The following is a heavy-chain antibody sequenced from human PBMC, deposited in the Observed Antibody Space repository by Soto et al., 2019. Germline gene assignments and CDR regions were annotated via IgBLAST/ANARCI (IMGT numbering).Heavy chain of an antibody. D-gene: IGHD3-10*01. V-gene: IGHV4-30-4*01. J-gene: IGHJ4*02. CDR1: GGSISNADYF. Sequence: ASETLSLTCTVSGGSISNADYFWSWIRQPPGKGPEWVASIFYSGTTYYNPSLKSRLTISLGTSSNQLSLKLTSVTAADTAIYYCARVPSGDYVDYWGQGTLVTVSS. CDR3: ARVPSGDYVDY. CDR2: IFYSGTT.